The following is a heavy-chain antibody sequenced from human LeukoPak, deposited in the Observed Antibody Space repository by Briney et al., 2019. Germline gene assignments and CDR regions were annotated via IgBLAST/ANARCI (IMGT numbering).Heavy chain of an antibody. J-gene: IGHJ6*03. CDR2: IIPIYGTP. CDR1: GGTFSSYA. Sequence: ASVKVSCKVSGGTFSSYAFSWVRQAPGQGLEWMGGIIPIYGTPNYAQKFQGRVTIITDESTSTAYMELSSLRSEDTAVYYCARDHWGIVENGYDYFYYDMDVWGKGSTVTVSS. V-gene: IGHV1-69*05. D-gene: IGHD7-27*01. CDR3: ARDHWGIVENGYDYFYYDMDV.